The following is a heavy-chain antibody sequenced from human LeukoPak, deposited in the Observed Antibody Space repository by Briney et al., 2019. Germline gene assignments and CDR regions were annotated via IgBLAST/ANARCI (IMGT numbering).Heavy chain of an antibody. Sequence: GRSLRLSCAASGFTFSSYGMHWVRQAPGKGLEWVAVISYDGSNKYYADSVKGRFTISRDNSKNTLYLQMNSLRAEDTAVYYCAKDLYSGSYYFGYWGQGTLVTVSS. V-gene: IGHV3-30*18. CDR1: GFTFSSYG. D-gene: IGHD1-26*01. CDR2: ISYDGSNK. J-gene: IGHJ4*02. CDR3: AKDLYSGSYYFGY.